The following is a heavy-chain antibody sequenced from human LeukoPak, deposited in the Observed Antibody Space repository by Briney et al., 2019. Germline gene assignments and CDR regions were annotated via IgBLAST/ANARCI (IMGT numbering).Heavy chain of an antibody. Sequence: SETLSLTCTVSGGSISSYYWSWIRQPPGKGLEWIGYIYYSGSTNYNPSLKSRVTISVDTSKNQFSLKLSSVTAADTAVYYCARVSDYGNGRNWYFDLWGRGTLVTVSS. J-gene: IGHJ2*01. CDR2: IYYSGST. CDR1: GGSISSYY. D-gene: IGHD4-17*01. V-gene: IGHV4-59*01. CDR3: ARVSDYGNGRNWYFDL.